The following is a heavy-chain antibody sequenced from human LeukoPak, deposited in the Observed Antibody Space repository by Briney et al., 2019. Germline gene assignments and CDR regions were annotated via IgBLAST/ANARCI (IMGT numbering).Heavy chain of an antibody. V-gene: IGHV4-34*01. D-gene: IGHD2-15*01. CDR2: IKRGGNT. J-gene: IGHJ6*03. CDR1: GGSFSNYY. Sequence: SETLSLTCSVYGGSFSNYYWTWIRQPPGKGLEWIGEIKRGGNTNYNPSLETRVTVSVDRAKNEFSLKLTSVTAADTAVYYCARGLRITSPSSLFSRIGDHYMDVWGIGTTVAVSS. CDR3: ARGLRITSPSSLFSRIGDHYMDV.